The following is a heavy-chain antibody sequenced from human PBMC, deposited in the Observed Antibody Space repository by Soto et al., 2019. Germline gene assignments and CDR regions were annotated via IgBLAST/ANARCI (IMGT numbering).Heavy chain of an antibody. D-gene: IGHD3-10*01. CDR1: GVSLSNYTLC. CDR3: ARILRLPAAMVRGVRFCFEI. J-gene: IGHJ3*02. CDR2: IFSNYEK. Sequence: QVTVKESGPVLVKPTEPLTLTCTVSGVSLSNYTLCVSWIRQPPGKALEWLAHIFSNYEKSYSTSLKPSLTISKDTSKSHVVLTMTNMDPVDTATYSCARILRLPAAMVRGVRFCFEIWGKGTMVTVPS. V-gene: IGHV2-26*01.